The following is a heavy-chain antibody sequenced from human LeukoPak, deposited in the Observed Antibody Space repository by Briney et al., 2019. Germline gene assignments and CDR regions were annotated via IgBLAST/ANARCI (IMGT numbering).Heavy chain of an antibody. CDR3: ARDHYYGSGSYYDPDY. CDR2: IYYSGST. CDR1: GXSISSGDYY. D-gene: IGHD3-10*01. J-gene: IGHJ4*02. Sequence: SETLSLTCTVSGXSISSGDYYWSWIRQPPGKGLEWIGYIYYSGSTYYNPSLKSRVTISVDTSKNQFSLKLSSVTAADTAVYYCARDHYYGSGSYYDPDYWGQGTLVTVSS. V-gene: IGHV4-30-4*01.